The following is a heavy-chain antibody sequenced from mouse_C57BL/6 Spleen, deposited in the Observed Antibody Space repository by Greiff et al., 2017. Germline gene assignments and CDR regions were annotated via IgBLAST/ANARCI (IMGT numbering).Heavy chain of an antibody. D-gene: IGHD2-3*01. CDR1: GYTFTDYE. V-gene: IGHV1-15*01. CDR3: TRWLLRGFDY. CDR2: IDPETGGT. Sequence: VQRVESGAELVRPGASVTLSCKASGYTFTDYEMHWVKQTPVHGLEWIGAIDPETGGTAYNQKFKGKAILTADKSSSTAYMELRSLTSEDSAVYYCTRWLLRGFDYWGQGTTLTVSS. J-gene: IGHJ2*01.